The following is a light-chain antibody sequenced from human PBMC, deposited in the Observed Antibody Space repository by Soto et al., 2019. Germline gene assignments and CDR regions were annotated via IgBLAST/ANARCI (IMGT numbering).Light chain of an antibody. Sequence: LLTQSPGTLSLSPGERATLSCRASQSVSSSYLAWYQQKPGQAPRLLIYGASSRATGIPARFSGSGSGTDFTLTISSLEPEDFAVYYCQQRSNWQVTFGQGTRLEIK. CDR2: GAS. CDR1: QSVSSSY. V-gene: IGKV3D-20*02. CDR3: QQRSNWQVT. J-gene: IGKJ5*01.